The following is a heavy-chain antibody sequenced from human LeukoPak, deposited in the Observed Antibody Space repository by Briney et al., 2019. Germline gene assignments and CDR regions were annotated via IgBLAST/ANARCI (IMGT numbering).Heavy chain of an antibody. J-gene: IGHJ4*02. D-gene: IGHD3-22*01. CDR1: GYTFTGYH. Sequence: ASVKVSCKASGYTFTGYHMHWVRQAPGQGLEWTGRINPNSGDTNYAQKFQGRVTMTRDTSISTVYMELSSLRSEDTAVYYCARDRTPHYYDSSGYLFDYWGQGTLVTVSS. CDR3: ARDRTPHYYDSSGYLFDY. CDR2: INPNSGDT. V-gene: IGHV1-2*06.